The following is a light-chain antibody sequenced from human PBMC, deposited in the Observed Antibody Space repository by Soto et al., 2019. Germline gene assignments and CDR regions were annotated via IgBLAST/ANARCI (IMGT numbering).Light chain of an antibody. CDR2: GAS. J-gene: IGKJ3*01. V-gene: IGKV3-20*01. CDR3: QQYGTLPTT. Sequence: EIVLTQSPGILSLSPGERATLSCRASQSVSGTYLAWYQQTPGQAPMLLICGASSRATSIPDRFSGSGSGTDFTLTISRLEPEDFTVYYWQQYGTLPTTFGPGTKVDVK. CDR1: QSVSGTY.